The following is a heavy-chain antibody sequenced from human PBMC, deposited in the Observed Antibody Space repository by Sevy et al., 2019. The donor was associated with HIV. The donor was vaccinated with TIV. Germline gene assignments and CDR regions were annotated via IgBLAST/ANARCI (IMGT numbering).Heavy chain of an antibody. CDR3: AKGAGQLLGDAFDV. CDR2: LSWNSGTI. V-gene: IGHV3-9*01. D-gene: IGHD6-19*01. J-gene: IGHJ3*01. CDR1: GFTFDDYA. Sequence: GGSLRLSCAASGFTFDDYAIHWVRQAPGKGLEWVSGLSWNSGTIDYADSVKGRFTISRDNAKKSLYLQMNSLRTEDTALYYCAKGAGQLLGDAFDVWGQGTMVTVSS.